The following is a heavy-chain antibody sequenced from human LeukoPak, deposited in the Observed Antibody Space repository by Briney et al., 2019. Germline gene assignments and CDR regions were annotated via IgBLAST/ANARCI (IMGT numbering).Heavy chain of an antibody. J-gene: IGHJ3*02. D-gene: IGHD3-3*01. V-gene: IGHV3-15*01. Sequence: AGGSLRLSCAASGFTFSNAWMSRVRQAPGKGLEWVGRIKSKTDGGTTDYAAPVKGRFTISRDDSKNTLYLQMNSLKTEDTAVYYCTTEGVVPGAFDIWGQGTMVTVSS. CDR3: TTEGVVPGAFDI. CDR1: GFTFSNAW. CDR2: IKSKTDGGTT.